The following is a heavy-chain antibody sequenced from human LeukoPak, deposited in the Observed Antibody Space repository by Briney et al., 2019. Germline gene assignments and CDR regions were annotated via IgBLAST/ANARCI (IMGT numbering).Heavy chain of an antibody. CDR2: IYYSGST. Sequence: SETLSLTFTVSGGSISSGGYYWSWIRQHPGKGLEWIGYIYYSGSTYYNPSLKSRVTISVDTSKNQFSLKLSSVTAADTAVYYCARHGGIAAAGKGDLLKYNWFDPWGQGTLVTVSS. J-gene: IGHJ5*02. CDR1: GGSISSGGYY. V-gene: IGHV4-31*03. D-gene: IGHD6-13*01. CDR3: ARHGGIAAAGKGDLLKYNWFDP.